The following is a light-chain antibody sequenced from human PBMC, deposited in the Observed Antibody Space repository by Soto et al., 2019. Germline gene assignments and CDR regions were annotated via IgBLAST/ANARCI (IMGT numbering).Light chain of an antibody. CDR2: LGS. J-gene: IGKJ3*01. V-gene: IGKV2-28*01. CDR3: VGGVHSPFT. CDR1: QSLLFSNGYNY. Sequence: DIVMTQSPLSLPVTPGEPASISCRSSQSLLFSNGYNYLDWYLQKPGQSPQLLISLGSNRAPGVPDRCSGSGSGTDFTLKISRVEAEDVGVYYCVGGVHSPFTFGPGTKVDIK.